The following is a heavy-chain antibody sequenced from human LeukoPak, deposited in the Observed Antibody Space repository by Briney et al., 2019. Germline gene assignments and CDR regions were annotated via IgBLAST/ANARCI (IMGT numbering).Heavy chain of an antibody. CDR3: AREDDSSGYYTSNFDY. J-gene: IGHJ4*02. V-gene: IGHV4-39*07. Sequence: SETLSLTCTVSGGSISSSSYYWGWIRQPPGKGLEWIGRIYTSGTTNYNPSLKSRVTMSVDTSKNHFSLKLTSVTAADTAVYYCAREDDSSGYYTSNFDYWGQGTLVTVSS. CDR2: IYTSGTT. D-gene: IGHD3-22*01. CDR1: GGSISSSSYY.